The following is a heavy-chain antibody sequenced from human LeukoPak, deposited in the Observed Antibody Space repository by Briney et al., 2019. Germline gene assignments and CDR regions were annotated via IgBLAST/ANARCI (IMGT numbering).Heavy chain of an antibody. V-gene: IGHV3-7*03. Sequence: GGSLRLSCTFSGFTFTGFWMKWVRQAPGKGLEWVASINNDGSGKYSVDSVRDRVTISRDNAKNSLHLQINSLTVEDTAIYYCVRDDGDVWGKGTTVTVSS. CDR1: GFTFTGFW. CDR3: VRDDGDV. J-gene: IGHJ6*04. CDR2: INNDGSGK.